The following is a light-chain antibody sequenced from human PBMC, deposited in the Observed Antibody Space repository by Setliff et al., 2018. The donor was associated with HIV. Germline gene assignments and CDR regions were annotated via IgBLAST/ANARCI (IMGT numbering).Light chain of an antibody. CDR3: QSYDRRLSGSGV. V-gene: IGLV1-40*01. J-gene: IGLJ1*01. CDR1: SSNIGAAYD. Sequence: QSVLTQSPAVSGAPGQRVVISCTGGSSNIGAAYDVHWYQVLPGRAPKLLVYGNNNRPSGVPDRFSGSKSGTSASLAITGLQAEDEADYFCQSYDRRLSGSGVFGTGTKV. CDR2: GNN.